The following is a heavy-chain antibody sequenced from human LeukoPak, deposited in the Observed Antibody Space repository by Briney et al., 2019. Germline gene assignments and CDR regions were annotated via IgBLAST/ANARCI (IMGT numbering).Heavy chain of an antibody. J-gene: IGHJ6*02. CDR3: AKDALLAAADSKYGMDV. CDR2: ISYDGSNK. Sequence: GGSLRLSCAASGFTFSSYGMHWVRQAPGKWLEWVAVISYDGSNKYYADSVKGRFTISRDNSKNTLYLQMNSLRAEDTAVYYCAKDALLAAADSKYGMDVWGQGTTVTVSS. D-gene: IGHD6-13*01. V-gene: IGHV3-30*18. CDR1: GFTFSSYG.